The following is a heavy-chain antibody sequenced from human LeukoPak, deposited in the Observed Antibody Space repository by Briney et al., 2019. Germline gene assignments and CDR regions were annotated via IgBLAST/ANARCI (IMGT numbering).Heavy chain of an antibody. CDR2: ILYNGSNK. Sequence: GGSLRLSCAASRFTLSSSGMHWVRQAPGKGLEWVAVILYNGSNKYYADSVKGRFTISRDNAKNSLYLQMNSLRAEDTAVYYCAGSMVRGVIKFDYWGQGALVTVSS. V-gene: IGHV3-33*03. J-gene: IGHJ4*02. D-gene: IGHD3-10*01. CDR3: AGSMVRGVIKFDY. CDR1: RFTLSSSG.